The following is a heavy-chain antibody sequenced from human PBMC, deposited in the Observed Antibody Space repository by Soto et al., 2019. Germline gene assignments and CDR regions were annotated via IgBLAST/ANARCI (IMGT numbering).Heavy chain of an antibody. CDR1: GYTFTGYY. D-gene: IGHD2-15*01. CDR3: ARDLAKGGGSAGFDY. CDR2: INPNSGGT. Sequence: QVQLVQSGAEVKKPGASVKVSCKASGYTFTGYYIHWVRQAPGQGLEWMGWINPNSGGTKYPQKFQGRVTMTRDTSIRTVYVSLTGLKSDETAGYFCARDLAKGGGSAGFDYWGQGTLVAVSS. V-gene: IGHV1-2*02. J-gene: IGHJ4*02.